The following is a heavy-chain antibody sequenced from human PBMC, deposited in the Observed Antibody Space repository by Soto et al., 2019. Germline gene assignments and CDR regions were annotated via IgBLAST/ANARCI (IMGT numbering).Heavy chain of an antibody. D-gene: IGHD2-15*01. Sequence: EVQLVESGGGQVKPGGSLRLSCAASGFTFNTYSMNWVRQAPGKGLEWVSSISSTSSYIYYADSVRGRFTISRDNAGNSLYLQMSSLRAEDTAVYYCARDSSLFCTGGTCYLPDAFDIWGQGTMVTVSS. CDR3: ARDSSLFCTGGTCYLPDAFDI. J-gene: IGHJ3*02. CDR2: ISSTSSYI. V-gene: IGHV3-21*01. CDR1: GFTFNTYS.